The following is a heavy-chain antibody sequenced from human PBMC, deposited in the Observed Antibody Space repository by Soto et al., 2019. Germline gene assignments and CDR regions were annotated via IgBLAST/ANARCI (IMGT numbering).Heavy chain of an antibody. D-gene: IGHD3-10*01. J-gene: IGHJ4*02. Sequence: SETLSLTCTVSGGSISSSSYYWGWIRQPPGKGLEWIGSIYYSGSTYYNPSLKSRVTISVDTSKNQFSLKLSSVTAADTAVYYCASHTRYYGSGSYFARWGQGTLVTVSS. V-gene: IGHV4-39*01. CDR2: IYYSGST. CDR1: GGSISSSSYY. CDR3: ASHTRYYGSGSYFAR.